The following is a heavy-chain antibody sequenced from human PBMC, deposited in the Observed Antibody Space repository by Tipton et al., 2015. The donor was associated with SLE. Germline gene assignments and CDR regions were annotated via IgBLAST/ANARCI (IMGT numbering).Heavy chain of an antibody. V-gene: IGHV4-31*03. D-gene: IGHD1-1*01. CDR1: GGSISSDDYY. CDR3: ARGVLRPFDY. Sequence: TLSLTCTVSGGSISSDDYYWTWIRQHPGKGLEWIGHMSYSGSTYYNPSLKSRITISVDTSKNHFSLKLSSVTAADTAVYYCARGVLRPFDYWGQGTLVTVSS. J-gene: IGHJ4*02. CDR2: MSYSGST.